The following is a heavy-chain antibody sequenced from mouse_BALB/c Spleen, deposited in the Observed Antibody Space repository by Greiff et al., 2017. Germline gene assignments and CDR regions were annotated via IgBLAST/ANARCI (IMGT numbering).Heavy chain of an antibody. CDR1: GYTFTSYW. V-gene: IGHV1S81*02. D-gene: IGHD2-4*01. CDR2: INPSNGRT. CDR3: ARRMITAWFAY. J-gene: IGHJ3*01. Sequence: QVQLQQPGAELVKPGASVKLSCKASGYTFTSYWMHWVKQRPGQGLEWIGEINPSNGRTNYNEKFKSKATLTVDKSSSTAYMQLSSLTSEDSAVYYCARRMITAWFAYWGQGTLVTVSA.